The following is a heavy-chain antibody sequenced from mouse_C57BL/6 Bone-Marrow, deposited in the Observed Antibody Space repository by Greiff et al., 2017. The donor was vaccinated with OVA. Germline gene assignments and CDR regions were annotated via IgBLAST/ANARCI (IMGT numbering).Heavy chain of an antibody. D-gene: IGHD1-3*01. CDR3: AREEVEPYYYAMDY. Sequence: QVQLQQPGAELVKPGASVKLSCKASGYTFTSYWMHWVKQRPGQGLEWIGMIHPNSGSTNYNEKFKSKATLTVDKSSSTAYMQLSSLTSEDSAVYYCAREEVEPYYYAMDYWGQGTSVTVSS. CDR1: GYTFTSYW. CDR2: IHPNSGST. J-gene: IGHJ4*01. V-gene: IGHV1-64*01.